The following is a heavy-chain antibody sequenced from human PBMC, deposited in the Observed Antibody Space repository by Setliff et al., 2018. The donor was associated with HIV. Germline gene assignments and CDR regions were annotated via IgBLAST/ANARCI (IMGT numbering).Heavy chain of an antibody. J-gene: IGHJ4*02. Sequence: SETLSLTCTVSGGSINRIGYYWGWIRQAPGRGLEWIGSIYNSGSTYYNPSLKSRIIISSDMSKNRISLRLTSVTAADTAVYFCARSLAGLMNYFDYWGQGMLATV. D-gene: IGHD6-19*01. CDR1: GGSINRIGYY. V-gene: IGHV4-39*01. CDR2: IYNSGST. CDR3: ARSLAGLMNYFDY.